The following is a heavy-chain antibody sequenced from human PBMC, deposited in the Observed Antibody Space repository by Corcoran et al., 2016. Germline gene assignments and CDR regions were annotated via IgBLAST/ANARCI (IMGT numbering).Heavy chain of an antibody. Sequence: EVQLVESGGGLVKPGGSLRLSCAASGFTFSSYSMNWVRQAPGKGLEWVSSISSSSSYIYYADSVKGRFTISRDNAKNSLYLQMNSLRAEDTAVYYCARDIPARPPYYYGMDVWGQGTTVTVSS. CDR1: GFTFSSYS. CDR2: ISSSSSYI. J-gene: IGHJ6*02. CDR3: ARDIPARPPYYYGMDV. D-gene: IGHD6-6*01. V-gene: IGHV3-21*01.